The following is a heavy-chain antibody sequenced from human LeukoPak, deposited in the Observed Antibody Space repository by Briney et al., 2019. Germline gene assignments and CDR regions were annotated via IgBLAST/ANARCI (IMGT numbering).Heavy chain of an antibody. V-gene: IGHV3-23*01. CDR1: GFTFSSYA. D-gene: IGHD6-19*01. CDR3: AKSRSGWYWGYFDY. CDR2: ISGSGGST. Sequence: PGGSLRLSCAASGFTFSSYAMSWVRLAPGKGLEWVSAISGSGGSTYYADSVKGRFTISRDNSKNTLYLQMNSLRAEDTAVYYCAKSRSGWYWGYFDYWGQGTLVTVSS. J-gene: IGHJ4*02.